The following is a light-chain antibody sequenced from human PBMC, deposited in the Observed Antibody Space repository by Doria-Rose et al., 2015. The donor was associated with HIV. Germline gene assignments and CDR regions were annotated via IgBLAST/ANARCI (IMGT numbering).Light chain of an antibody. CDR2: GAS. J-gene: IGKJ1*01. V-gene: IGKV3-20*01. CDR1: QSVSANY. Sequence: TQSPGTLSLSPGERATLSCRASQSVSANYLAWYQQRPGQSPRLLIYGASSRATDIPDRFSGSGSGTDFTLTISRLEPEDFAVYYCHQYASSWTFGQGTKVEIK. CDR3: HQYASSWT.